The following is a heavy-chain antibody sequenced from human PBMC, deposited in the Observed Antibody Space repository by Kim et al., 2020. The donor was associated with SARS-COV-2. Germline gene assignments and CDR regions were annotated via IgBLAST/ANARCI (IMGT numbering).Heavy chain of an antibody. J-gene: IGHJ6*02. CDR1: GFTFSSYW. V-gene: IGHV3-7*01. CDR2: IKQDGSEK. Sequence: GGSLRLSCAASGFTFSSYWMSWVRQAPGKGLEWVANIKQDGSEKYYVDSVKGRFTISRDNAKNSLYLQMNSLRAEDTAVYYCARGIELWSGYYTYGMDVWGQGTTVTVSS. D-gene: IGHD3-3*01. CDR3: ARGIELWSGYYTYGMDV.